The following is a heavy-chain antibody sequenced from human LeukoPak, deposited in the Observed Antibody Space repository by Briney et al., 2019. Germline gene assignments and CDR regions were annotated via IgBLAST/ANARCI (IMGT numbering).Heavy chain of an antibody. CDR1: VFTFRIYT. V-gene: IGHV3-64*01. CDR3: PRSRGLELHYYYYMDV. Sequence: GGSLSLSCAVSVFTFRIYTMHGVPQAPGEGLEYVSAITSNECSTYYANSVKGRVTISRDNSKHTLYLETGSLRVEDMAVYYCPRSRGLELHYYYYMDVWGKGTTVTVSS. D-gene: IGHD3-10*01. CDR2: ITSNECST. J-gene: IGHJ6*03.